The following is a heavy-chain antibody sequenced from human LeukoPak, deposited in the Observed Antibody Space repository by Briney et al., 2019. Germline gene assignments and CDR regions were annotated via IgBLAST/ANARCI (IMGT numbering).Heavy chain of an antibody. V-gene: IGHV1-8*01. Sequence: ASVKVSCKASGYTFTSYDINWVRQATGQGLEWMGWMNPNSGNTGDAQKFQGRVNMTRNTSINIAYMELSSLRSEDTAVYYCARGGDTRGYSYGREDYWGQGTLVTVSS. CDR1: GYTFTSYD. CDR2: MNPNSGNT. CDR3: ARGGDTRGYSYGREDY. J-gene: IGHJ4*02. D-gene: IGHD5-18*01.